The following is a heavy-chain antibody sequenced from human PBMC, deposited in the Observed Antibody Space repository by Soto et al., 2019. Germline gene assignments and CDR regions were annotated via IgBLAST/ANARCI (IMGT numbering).Heavy chain of an antibody. CDR1: GFAFGSYE. V-gene: IGHV3-48*03. CDR2: IGSSGSTI. D-gene: IGHD5-18*01. J-gene: IGHJ6*02. CDR3: ARASVDTAMAHYYYYGMDV. Sequence: GGSLRLSCVASGFAFGSYEMNWVRQAPGKGLEWVSYIGSSGSTIHYADSVKGRFTISRDNAKNSLYLQMSSLRAEDTAVYYCARASVDTAMAHYYYYGMDVWGQGTTVTVSS.